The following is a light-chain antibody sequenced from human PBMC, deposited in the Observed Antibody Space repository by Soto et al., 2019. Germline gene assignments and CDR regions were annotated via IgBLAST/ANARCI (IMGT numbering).Light chain of an antibody. J-gene: IGLJ1*01. CDR3: ASWDDSRTGVYV. CDR2: EGS. V-gene: IGLV2-23*01. Sequence: QSALTQPASVSGSPGQSITISCTGTSNTIGGYNVVSWYQQHPGKAPKVIIYEGSNRPSGVSNRFSGSISGSTASLTISGLQAEDEADDDCASWDDSRTGVYVFGNGTKLTVL. CDR1: SNTIGGYNV.